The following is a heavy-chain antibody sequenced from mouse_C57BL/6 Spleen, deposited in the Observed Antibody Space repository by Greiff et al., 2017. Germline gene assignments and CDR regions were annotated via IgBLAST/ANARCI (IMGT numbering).Heavy chain of an antibody. Sequence: QVQLQQSGAELVRPGASVTLSCKASGYTFTDYEMHWVKQTPVHGLEWIGAIDPETGGTAYNQKFKGKAILTADKSSSTAYMELRSLTSEDSAVYYWTGYGYDGGYVDYWGQGTTLTVSS. J-gene: IGHJ2*01. CDR3: TGYGYDGGYVDY. CDR1: GYTFTDYE. D-gene: IGHD2-2*01. V-gene: IGHV1-15*01. CDR2: IDPETGGT.